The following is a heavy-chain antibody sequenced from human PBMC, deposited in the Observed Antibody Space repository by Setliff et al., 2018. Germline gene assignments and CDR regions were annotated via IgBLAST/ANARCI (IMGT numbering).Heavy chain of an antibody. D-gene: IGHD5-12*01. CDR2: INTNTGNP. CDR3: ARASRFGTIRYRGDYYMDV. J-gene: IGHJ6*03. CDR1: GYTFTNYA. Sequence: ASVKVSCKASGYTFTNYAMSWMRQAPGQGLEWMGWINTNTGNPSYAQGFTGRFVFSLDTSVSTAYLQISSLKSEDSAIYYCARASRFGTIRYRGDYYMDVWGKGTTVTVSS. V-gene: IGHV7-4-1*02.